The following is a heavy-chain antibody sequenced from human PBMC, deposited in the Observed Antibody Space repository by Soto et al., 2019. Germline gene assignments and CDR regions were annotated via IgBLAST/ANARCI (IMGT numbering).Heavy chain of an antibody. V-gene: IGHV4-34*01. Sequence: PSETLSLTCDVYGGSFSSYYWNWIRQPPGKGLEWLGEINHSGSTNYNPSLESRVTISLDTSRTQFSLKLTSVTAADTAVYYCARGEGRLVGTWFDPWGQGTLVTVSS. CDR3: ARGEGRLVGTWFDP. CDR1: GGSFSSYY. CDR2: INHSGST. J-gene: IGHJ5*02. D-gene: IGHD5-12*01.